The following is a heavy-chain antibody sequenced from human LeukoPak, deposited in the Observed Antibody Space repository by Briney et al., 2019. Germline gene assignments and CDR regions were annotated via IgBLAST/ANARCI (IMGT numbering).Heavy chain of an antibody. CDR2: INHSGST. D-gene: IGHD2-2*01. CDR1: GGSFSGYY. J-gene: IGHJ4*02. Sequence: SETLSLTCAVYGGSFSGYYWSWIRQPPGKGLEWIGEINHSGSTNHNPSLKSRVTISVDTSKNQFSLKLSSVTAADTAVYYCARGPIVVVPAAIAYVYWGQGTLVTVSS. CDR3: ARGPIVVVPAAIAYVY. V-gene: IGHV4-34*01.